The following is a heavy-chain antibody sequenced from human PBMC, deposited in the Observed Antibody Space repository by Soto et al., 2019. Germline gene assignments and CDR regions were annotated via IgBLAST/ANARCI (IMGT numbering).Heavy chain of an antibody. CDR2: IYRDDDK. D-gene: IGHD1-26*01. Sequence: QITLKESGPTLVKPTQTLTLTCTVSGFSLMTNGVGVGWFRQPPGKALEWLALIYRDDDKRYRPSLNSRVTVTKDNNKNQVVLTMTSMDPVDTATYYCAHTVARGTYWETFNYWGQGNLVTVSS. J-gene: IGHJ4*02. CDR3: AHTVARGTYWETFNY. CDR1: GFSLMTNGVG. V-gene: IGHV2-5*02.